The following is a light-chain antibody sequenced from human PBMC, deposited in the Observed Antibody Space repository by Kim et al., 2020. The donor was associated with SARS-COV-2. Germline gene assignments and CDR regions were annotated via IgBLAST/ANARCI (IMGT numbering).Light chain of an antibody. CDR2: DAS. CDR1: QDISNS. CDR3: QQYNDLPYS. J-gene: IGKJ2*03. Sequence: SASVGDRVTITCQASQDISNSLNWYQQKSGEAPKLLIFDASDLESGVTSRFSGSGSETDFTLTISSLQPEDSGTYYCQQYNDLPYSFGQGTKLEI. V-gene: IGKV1-33*01.